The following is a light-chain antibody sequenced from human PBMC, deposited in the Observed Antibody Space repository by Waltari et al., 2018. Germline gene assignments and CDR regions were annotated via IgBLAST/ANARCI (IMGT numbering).Light chain of an antibody. CDR2: DVS. CDR3: CSYAGSYTV. Sequence: QSALTQPSSGSGSPGQSVTISCTGTSSDVGGYNYVSWYQQHPGKAPKLMIYDVSKRPSGIPDRFSGSKSSNTASLTISGLQAEDEADYYCCSYAGSYTVFGGGTKLTVL. CDR1: SSDVGGYNY. J-gene: IGLJ2*01. V-gene: IGLV2-11*01.